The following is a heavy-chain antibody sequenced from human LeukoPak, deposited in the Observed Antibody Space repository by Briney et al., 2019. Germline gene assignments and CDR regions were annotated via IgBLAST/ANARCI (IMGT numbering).Heavy chain of an antibody. CDR1: GYTLTELS. V-gene: IGHV1-24*01. CDR3: ATTHFLGVVVPAAQFDY. J-gene: IGHJ4*02. Sequence: ASVKVSCKVSGYTLTELSMHWVRQAPGKGLEWMGGFDPEDGETIYAQKFQGRVTMTEDTSTDTAYVELSSLRSEDTAVYYCATTHFLGVVVPAAQFDYWGQGTLVTVSS. D-gene: IGHD2-2*01. CDR2: FDPEDGET.